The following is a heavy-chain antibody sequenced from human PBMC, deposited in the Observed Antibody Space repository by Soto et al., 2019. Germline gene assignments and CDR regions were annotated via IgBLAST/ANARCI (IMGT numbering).Heavy chain of an antibody. CDR1: GFTFSSYA. Sequence: SLRLSCASSGFTFSSYAMSWVRQAPGKGLEWVSVISGSGGSTYYADSVKGRFTISRDNSKNTLYLQMNSLRAEDTAVYYCAKDIREVQRIHYYVMDVWGQGTTVTVSS. V-gene: IGHV3-23*01. CDR2: ISGSGGST. J-gene: IGHJ6*02. CDR3: AKDIREVQRIHYYVMDV. D-gene: IGHD6-25*01.